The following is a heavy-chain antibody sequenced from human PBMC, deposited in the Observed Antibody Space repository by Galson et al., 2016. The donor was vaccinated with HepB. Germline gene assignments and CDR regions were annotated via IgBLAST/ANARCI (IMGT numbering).Heavy chain of an antibody. Sequence: SLRLSCAASGFTFGNYPMMWVRQTSEKGLEWLSRISASGTDTHLADSVKGRFTISKDNSKNTLYLQMNSLRAEDTAVYYCARAPVTSTTCCYYFDYWGQGTLVTVSS. V-gene: IGHV3-23*01. CDR2: ISASGTDT. D-gene: IGHD2-2*01. CDR3: ARAPVTSTTCCYYFDY. CDR1: GFTFGNYP. J-gene: IGHJ4*02.